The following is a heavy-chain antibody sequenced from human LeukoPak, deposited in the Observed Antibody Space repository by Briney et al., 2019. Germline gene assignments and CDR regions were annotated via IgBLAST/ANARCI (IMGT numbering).Heavy chain of an antibody. D-gene: IGHD3-22*01. CDR2: IIPIFCTG. CDR3: ARGTYSYDSSGYYYYWFDP. CDR1: GGTFSSYS. J-gene: IGHJ5*02. V-gene: IGHV1-69*06. Sequence: GASVKVSCKASGGTFSSYSISWVRQAPGQGLEWMGGIIPIFCTGNYAQKFHGRVTNTADKSTSTAYMELSSLRSEDTAVYYCARGTYSYDSSGYYYYWFDPWGQGTLVTVSS.